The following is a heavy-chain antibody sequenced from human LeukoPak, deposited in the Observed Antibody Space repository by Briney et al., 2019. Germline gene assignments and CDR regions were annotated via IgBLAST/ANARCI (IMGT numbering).Heavy chain of an antibody. CDR1: GFTFTYAW. CDR2: IKSNPDGETA. CDR3: STAVNGSYFD. Sequence: GGSLRLSCAASGFTFTYAWMTWVRQAPGKGLEGVGRIKSNPDGETADYAAPVKGRFTISRDDSRNTLYLQMNNLEIDDTAVYFCSTAVNGSYFDWGQGTLVIVS. J-gene: IGHJ1*01. V-gene: IGHV3-15*01. D-gene: IGHD1-26*01.